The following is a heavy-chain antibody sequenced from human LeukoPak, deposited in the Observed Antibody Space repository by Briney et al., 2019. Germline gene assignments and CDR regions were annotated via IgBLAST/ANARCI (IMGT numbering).Heavy chain of an antibody. Sequence: GGSLRLSCTASGLIFSAYDIHWVRQAPGKGLEWVAGNNQYNVEFVRGRFTISRDNSKNTVYLQMNSLTVEDTAVYYCARDPPRVRNSWGDGLDVWGQGTTVTVSS. CDR1: GLIFSAYD. V-gene: IGHV3-33*08. CDR2: GNNQ. CDR3: ARDPPRVRNSWGDGLDV. J-gene: IGHJ6*02. D-gene: IGHD4-23*01.